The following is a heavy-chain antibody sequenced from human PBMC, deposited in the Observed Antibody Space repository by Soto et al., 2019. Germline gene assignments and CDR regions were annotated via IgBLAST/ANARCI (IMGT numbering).Heavy chain of an antibody. Sequence: SETLSLTCTVSGGSITGYYWSWIRQPPGKGLEWIGYIYYTGSTNYNPSLKSRVSISVDTSKNQFPLKLSSVTAADTAVYYCARAFTYDFWSGSLEGLDVWGLGTTVTVSS. V-gene: IGHV4-59*01. CDR2: IYYTGST. J-gene: IGHJ6*02. D-gene: IGHD3-3*01. CDR1: GGSITGYY. CDR3: ARAFTYDFWSGSLEGLDV.